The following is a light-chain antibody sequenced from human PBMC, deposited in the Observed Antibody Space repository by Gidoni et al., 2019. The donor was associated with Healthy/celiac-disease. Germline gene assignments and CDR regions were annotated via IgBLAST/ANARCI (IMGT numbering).Light chain of an antibody. V-gene: IGKV1-39*01. J-gene: IGKJ2*01. CDR2: AAS. Sequence: DIQMTQSPSSLSASVAASVTITCRANQSISSYLNWYQQKPGKAPKLLIYAASSMQSGVPSRFSGSGSGTDFTLTISSLQPEDFATYYCQQSYSTPVTFGQGTKLEIK. CDR1: QSISSY. CDR3: QQSYSTPVT.